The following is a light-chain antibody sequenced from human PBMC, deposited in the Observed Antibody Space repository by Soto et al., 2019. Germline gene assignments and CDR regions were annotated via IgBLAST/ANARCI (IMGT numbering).Light chain of an antibody. CDR1: QSISSSY. V-gene: IGKV3-20*01. Sequence: EIVLTQSPVTLSLSPGERATLSCRASQSISSSYLAWYQQKRAQAPRLLIYRASSGATGIPDRFSGSGSGTDFTLTISRLEPEDFAVYYCQQYGSSPITVGQGTRLEIK. CDR3: QQYGSSPIT. J-gene: IGKJ5*01. CDR2: RAS.